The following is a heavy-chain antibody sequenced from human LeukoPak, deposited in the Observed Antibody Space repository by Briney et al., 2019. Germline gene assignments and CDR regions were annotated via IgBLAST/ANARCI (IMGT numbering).Heavy chain of an antibody. Sequence: LAGGSLRLSCAASGFTFSSYAMSWVRQAPGKGLEWVAVISYDGSNKYYADSVKGRFTISRDNSKNTLYLQMNSLRAEDTAVYYCARESEGWWLVCGGSGCYNDYWGQGTLVTVSS. D-gene: IGHD6-19*01. V-gene: IGHV3-30-3*01. CDR1: GFTFSSYA. CDR3: ARESEGWWLVCGGSGCYNDY. J-gene: IGHJ4*02. CDR2: ISYDGSNK.